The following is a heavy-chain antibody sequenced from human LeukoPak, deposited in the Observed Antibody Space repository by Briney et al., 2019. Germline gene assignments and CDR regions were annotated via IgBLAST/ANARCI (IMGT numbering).Heavy chain of an antibody. J-gene: IGHJ4*01. CDR1: GGSFSDLF. V-gene: IGHV4-34*01. CDR2: INHTGAT. CDR3: ASSYSSRWYYFDH. D-gene: IGHD6-13*01. Sequence: SEPLSLTCAVYGGSFSDLFWNWIRQPPGKGLEWIGEINHTGATNYNPSLKSRVTISVDTSKNQLSLKLTSVTAADTAVYYCASSYSSRWYYFDHWGHGTLVTVSS.